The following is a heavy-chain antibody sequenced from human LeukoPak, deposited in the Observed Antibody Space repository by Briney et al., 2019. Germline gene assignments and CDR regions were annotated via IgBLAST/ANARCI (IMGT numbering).Heavy chain of an antibody. Sequence: GGSLRLSCAASGFTFSSYAMSWVRQAPGKGLEWVSAISGSGGSTYYADSVKGRFTISRDNSKNSLYLQMNSLRAEDTAVYYCAKEEGREVGAQTWRAFDIWGQGTMVTVS. D-gene: IGHD1-26*01. CDR1: GFTFSSYA. CDR2: ISGSGGST. CDR3: AKEEGREVGAQTWRAFDI. J-gene: IGHJ3*02. V-gene: IGHV3-23*01.